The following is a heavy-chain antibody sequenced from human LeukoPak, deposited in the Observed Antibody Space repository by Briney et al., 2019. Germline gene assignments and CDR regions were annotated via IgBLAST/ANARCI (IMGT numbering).Heavy chain of an antibody. Sequence: GGSLRLSCAASGFTFSSYGMHWVRQAPGKGLEWVAFIRYDGSNKYYADSVKGRFTISRDNSKNTLYLQMNSLRAEDTAVYYCAKQWLERGAHWFDPWGQGTLVTVSS. V-gene: IGHV3-30*02. J-gene: IGHJ5*02. CDR2: IRYDGSNK. D-gene: IGHD6-19*01. CDR1: GFTFSSYG. CDR3: AKQWLERGAHWFDP.